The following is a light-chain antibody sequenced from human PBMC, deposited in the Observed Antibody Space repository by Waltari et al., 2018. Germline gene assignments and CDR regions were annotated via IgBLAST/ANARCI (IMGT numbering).Light chain of an antibody. CDR3: QVWDSDTAHVI. CDR2: RDS. CDR1: KIGVRN. V-gene: IGLV3-9*01. J-gene: IGLJ2*01. Sequence: SYDLTQPLSVSVALGQTATITCDGDKIGVRNVHWYQQRPGQAPVLVIYRDSNRPSGIPERLSGSNSGHTATLTSSRAQAGDEADYFGQVWDSDTAHVIFGGGTKLTV.